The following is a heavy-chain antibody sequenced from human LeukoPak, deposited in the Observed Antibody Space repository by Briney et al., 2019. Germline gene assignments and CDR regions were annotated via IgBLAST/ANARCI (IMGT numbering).Heavy chain of an antibody. CDR1: GFTFSSYS. CDR2: ISSSSSTI. D-gene: IGHD6-6*01. J-gene: IGHJ6*03. V-gene: IGHV3-48*04. CDR3: ARDQEQLVPYYYYYMDV. Sequence: PGGSLRLSCAAPGFTFSSYSMNWVRQAPGKGLEWVSYISSSSSTIYYADSVKGRFTISRDNAKNSLYLQMNSLRAEDTAVYYCARDQEQLVPYYYYYMDVWGKGTTVTVSS.